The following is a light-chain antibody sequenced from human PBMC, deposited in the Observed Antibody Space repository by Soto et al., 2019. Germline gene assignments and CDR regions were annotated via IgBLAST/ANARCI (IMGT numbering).Light chain of an antibody. CDR3: QSYDSSLSGSEV. Sequence: QSVLTQPPTVSGGPGQRVTSSCTGHRSNIGAGHDVHWYQQLPGTAPKLLLYGNGNRPSGVPDRFSGSKSGTSASLAIAGLQADDEADYYCQSYDSSLSGSEVFGTGTKVTVL. CDR1: RSNIGAGHD. V-gene: IGLV1-40*01. CDR2: GNG. J-gene: IGLJ1*01.